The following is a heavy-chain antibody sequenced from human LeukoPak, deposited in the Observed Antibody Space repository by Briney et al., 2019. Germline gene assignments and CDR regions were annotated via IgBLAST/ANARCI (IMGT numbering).Heavy chain of an antibody. Sequence: GASVKVSCKASGGTFSSYAISWVRQAPGQGLEWMGGLIPIFGTANYAQKFQGRVTITTDESTSTAYMELSSLRSEDTAVYYCARTTFSPVYYYYYMDVWGKGTTVTVSS. CDR1: GGTFSSYA. CDR2: LIPIFGTA. D-gene: IGHD3-16*01. CDR3: ARTTFSPVYYYYYMDV. J-gene: IGHJ6*03. V-gene: IGHV1-69*05.